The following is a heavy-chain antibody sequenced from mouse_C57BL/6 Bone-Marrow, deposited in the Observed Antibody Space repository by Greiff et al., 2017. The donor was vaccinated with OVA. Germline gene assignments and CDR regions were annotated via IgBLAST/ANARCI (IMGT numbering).Heavy chain of an antibody. V-gene: IGHV1-69*01. Sequence: QVQLQQPGAELVMPGASVKLSCKASGYTFTSYWMQWVKQRPGQGLEWIGEIDPSDSYTTYNQKYKGKSTLTVDKSSSTAYMQLSSLTSEDSAVYYCATIYYYGSSLFDYWGQGTTLTVSS. CDR3: ATIYYYGSSLFDY. J-gene: IGHJ2*01. CDR2: IDPSDSYT. CDR1: GYTFTSYW. D-gene: IGHD1-1*01.